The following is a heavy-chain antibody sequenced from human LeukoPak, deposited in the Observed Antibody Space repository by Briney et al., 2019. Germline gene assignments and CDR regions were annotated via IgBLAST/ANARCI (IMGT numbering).Heavy chain of an antibody. D-gene: IGHD3-22*01. CDR3: ARFPYDSSGYFDY. V-gene: IGHV3-53*01. Sequence: PGGSLRLSCAASGFTVSSNYMSWVRQAPGKGLEWVSVIYSGGSTYYADSVKGRFTISRDNSKNTLYLQMNSLRAEDTAVYYCARFPYDSSGYFDYWGQGTLVTVSS. J-gene: IGHJ4*02. CDR1: GFTVSSNY. CDR2: IYSGGST.